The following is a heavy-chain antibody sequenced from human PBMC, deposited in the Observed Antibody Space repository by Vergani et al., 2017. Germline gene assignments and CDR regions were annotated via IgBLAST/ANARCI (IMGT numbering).Heavy chain of an antibody. CDR2: ISDSGGNT. V-gene: IGHV3-23*04. CDR3: AKVTYGDYAGSDC. CDR1: GYTFSRYA. J-gene: IGHJ4*02. Sequence: VQLVQSGAEVKKPGASVKVSCKASGYTFSRYAMSWVRQAPGKGLEWVSTISDSGGNTYYADSVKGRFTISRDNSENTLYLQMNSLRAEDTAVYYCAKVTYGDYAGSDCWGQGTLVTVSS. D-gene: IGHD4-17*01.